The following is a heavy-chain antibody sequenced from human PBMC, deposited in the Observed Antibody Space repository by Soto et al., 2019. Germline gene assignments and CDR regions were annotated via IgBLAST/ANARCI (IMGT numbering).Heavy chain of an antibody. V-gene: IGHV1-3*04. CDR1: GYTFTSYA. D-gene: IGHD6-13*01. CDR2: INTAKDNT. J-gene: IGHJ4*02. CDR3: ARGSSWYYFDY. Sequence: QVQLVQSGAEVKKPGASVKVSCKASGYTFTSYAIHWVRQAPGQRLEWMGWINTAKDNTKYSQKFQGRVTITRDTSASIVYMELSSLRSEDTAVYYCARGSSWYYFDYWGQGTLVTVSS.